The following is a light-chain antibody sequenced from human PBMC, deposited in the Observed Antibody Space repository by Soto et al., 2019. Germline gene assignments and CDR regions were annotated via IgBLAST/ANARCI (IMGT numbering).Light chain of an antibody. V-gene: IGLV2-14*01. CDR3: TSYTSSSTYV. CDR1: SSDVGGYNY. Sequence: QSALTQPASVSGSPGQSITMSCTGTSSDVGGYNYVSWYQQHPGKAPKVMIYEVTNRPSGVSNRFSGSKSGNTASLTISGLQAEDEADYYCTSYTSSSTYVFGPGTKVTVL. J-gene: IGLJ1*01. CDR2: EVT.